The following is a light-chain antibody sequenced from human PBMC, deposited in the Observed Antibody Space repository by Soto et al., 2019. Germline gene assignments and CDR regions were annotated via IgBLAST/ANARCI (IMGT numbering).Light chain of an antibody. CDR2: AAS. J-gene: IGKJ4*01. Sequence: DIQLTQSPSFLSASIGDRVAITCRASQGIRSYLAWYQQKPEKAPKLLIYAASTLQSGVPSRFSGSGSGTEFTLTISSLQPEDFATYYCQQLNSYPLTFGGGTKVEIK. V-gene: IGKV1-9*01. CDR3: QQLNSYPLT. CDR1: QGIRSY.